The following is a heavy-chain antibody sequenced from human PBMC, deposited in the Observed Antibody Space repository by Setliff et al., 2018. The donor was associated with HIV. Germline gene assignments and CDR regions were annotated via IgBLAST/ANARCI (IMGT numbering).Heavy chain of an antibody. CDR3: AHRRVGNYDSSGNYHSYFDY. Sequence: SGPTLVNPTETLTLTCTFSGFSLTTIRVAVGWIRQPPGKAPEWLGFIYGDDDKRYSPSLKTRITITKDTSKNQVVLTMARMDPVDTATYYCAHRRVGNYDSSGNYHSYFDYWGQGILVTVSS. D-gene: IGHD3-22*01. J-gene: IGHJ4*02. CDR1: GFSLTTIRVA. CDR2: IYGDDDK. V-gene: IGHV2-5*02.